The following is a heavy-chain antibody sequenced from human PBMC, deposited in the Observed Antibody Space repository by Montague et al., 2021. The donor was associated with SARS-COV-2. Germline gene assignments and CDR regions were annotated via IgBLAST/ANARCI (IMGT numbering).Heavy chain of an antibody. CDR2: TGNT. CDR3: ARGRRITFWGVIGGFSTFDY. J-gene: IGHJ4*02. Sequence: TGNTNYNPSIQSRVTISVDTSKNQFSLKLRSVTAADTAVDYCARGRRITFWGVIGGFSTFDYWGMGTLCTVS. V-gene: IGHV4-59*09. D-gene: IGHD3-16*02.